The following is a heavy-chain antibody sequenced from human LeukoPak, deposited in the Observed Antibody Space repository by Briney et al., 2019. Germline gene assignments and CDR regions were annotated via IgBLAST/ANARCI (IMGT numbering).Heavy chain of an antibody. V-gene: IGHV3-30-3*01. CDR2: ISYDGSNK. Sequence: GGSLRLSCAASGFTFSSYAMHWVRQAPGKGLEWVAVISYDGSNKYYADSVKGRFTISRDNSKNTLYLQMNSLRAEDTAVYYCASSPYCCGDCYSGFDYWGQGTLVTVSS. J-gene: IGHJ4*02. CDR3: ASSPYCCGDCYSGFDY. D-gene: IGHD2-21*02. CDR1: GFTFSSYA.